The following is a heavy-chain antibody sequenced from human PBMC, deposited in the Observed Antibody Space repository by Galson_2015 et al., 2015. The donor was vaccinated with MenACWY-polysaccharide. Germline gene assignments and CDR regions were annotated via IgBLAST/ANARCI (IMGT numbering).Heavy chain of an antibody. D-gene: IGHD3-10*01. V-gene: IGHV4-39*07. CDR2: IYHDGRT. CDR3: AKRPIRASGGGMDV. CDR1: GGSISANSFY. Sequence: SEPLSLTCPVSGGSISANSFYWGWIRQPPGKGLEWIGEIYHDGRTAYIPSLKSRITVSLDKAKNQVYLRLISVTAADTAVYYCAKRPIRASGGGMDVWGQETTVTVS. J-gene: IGHJ6*02.